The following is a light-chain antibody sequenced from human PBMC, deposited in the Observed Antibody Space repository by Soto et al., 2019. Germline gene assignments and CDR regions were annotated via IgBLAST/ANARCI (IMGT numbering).Light chain of an antibody. V-gene: IGKV1-39*01. Sequence: DIQMTQSPSSLSASVGDRVTLTCRASQSISSYLNWYQQKPGKAPELLIHAASTLQSGVPSRFSGGGSGTDFTLTISSLQPEYFATYYCQQSYSSLTFGQGTRLEIK. CDR2: AAS. CDR1: QSISSY. J-gene: IGKJ5*01. CDR3: QQSYSSLT.